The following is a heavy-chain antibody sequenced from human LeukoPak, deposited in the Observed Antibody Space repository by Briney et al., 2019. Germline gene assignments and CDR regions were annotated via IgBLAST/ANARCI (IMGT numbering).Heavy chain of an antibody. CDR1: GDSISRYY. Sequence: SETLSLTCTVSGDSISRYYWSWIRQPPGKGLEWIGYIYYSGSTNYNPSLKSRVTISVDTSKNQFSLKLSSVTAADTVVYYCARENSLRDYFDYWGQGTLVTVSS. CDR3: ARENSLRDYFDY. J-gene: IGHJ4*02. CDR2: IYYSGST. V-gene: IGHV4-59*01. D-gene: IGHD1-7*01.